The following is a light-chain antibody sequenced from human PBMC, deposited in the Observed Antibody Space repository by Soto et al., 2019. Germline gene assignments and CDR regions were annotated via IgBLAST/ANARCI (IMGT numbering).Light chain of an antibody. J-gene: IGKJ5*01. CDR1: QRISYY. Sequence: DIQMTQSPSSLSASVGDRVTITCRASQRISYYLNWFKEKPGRAPKLLIYAASSLEAGVPSRYSGIGSGTDFTLTISSLQPEDFATYYCQQSYSTPFTFGQGTRLEIK. CDR3: QQSYSTPFT. V-gene: IGKV1-39*01. CDR2: AAS.